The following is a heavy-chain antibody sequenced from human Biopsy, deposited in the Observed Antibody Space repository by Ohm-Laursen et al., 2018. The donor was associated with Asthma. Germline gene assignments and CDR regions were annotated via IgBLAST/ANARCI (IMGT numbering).Heavy chain of an antibody. CDR3: ARGVDRVTGLLDHFDS. D-gene: IGHD2-21*02. V-gene: IGHV4-59*01. J-gene: IGHJ4*02. Sequence: GTLSLTCAVSGGSINNFYWSWIRQPPGKGRESIGHVYYSGSTNYNPSLKSRVTISIDASKNQFSLKLTSVTAADTAVYYCARGVDRVTGLLDHFDSWGQGTLVTVSS. CDR2: VYYSGST. CDR1: GGSINNFY.